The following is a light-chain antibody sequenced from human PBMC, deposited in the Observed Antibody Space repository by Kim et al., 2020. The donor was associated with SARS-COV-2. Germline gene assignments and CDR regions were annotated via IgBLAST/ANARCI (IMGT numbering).Light chain of an antibody. CDR1: KLGDKY. V-gene: IGLV3-1*01. Sequence: SVSPGQTVSITCSGDKLGDKYACWYQQKPGQSPVLVIYQDSKRPSGIPERFSGSNSGNTATLTISGTQAMDEADYYCQAWESSTVVFGGGTKLTVL. CDR3: QAWESSTVV. CDR2: QDS. J-gene: IGLJ2*01.